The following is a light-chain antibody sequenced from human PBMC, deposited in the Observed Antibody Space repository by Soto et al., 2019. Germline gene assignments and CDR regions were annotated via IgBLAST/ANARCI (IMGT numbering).Light chain of an antibody. CDR2: SNH. V-gene: IGLV1-44*01. Sequence: QSVLTQPPSASGAPGQRVTISCSGSSSNIDSNTVHWYQQLPGKAPKLLIYSNHQRPSGVPDRFSGSKSGTSASLAISGLQSEDEADYYCSSYAGSNNYVFGTGTKVTVL. CDR3: SSYAGSNNYV. CDR1: SSNIDSNT. J-gene: IGLJ1*01.